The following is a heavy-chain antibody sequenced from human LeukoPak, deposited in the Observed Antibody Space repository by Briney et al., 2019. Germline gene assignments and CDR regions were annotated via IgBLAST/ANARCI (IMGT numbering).Heavy chain of an antibody. CDR3: ARDSDMGAFDI. CDR1: GGSISSGGYY. D-gene: IGHD1-26*01. J-gene: IGHJ3*02. CDR2: IYYSGST. Sequence: SETLSLTCTVSGGSISSGGYYWSWIRQHPGEGLEWIGYIYYSGSTYYNPSLKSRVTISVDTSKNQFSLKLSSVTAADTAVYYCARDSDMGAFDIWGQGTMVTVSS. V-gene: IGHV4-31*03.